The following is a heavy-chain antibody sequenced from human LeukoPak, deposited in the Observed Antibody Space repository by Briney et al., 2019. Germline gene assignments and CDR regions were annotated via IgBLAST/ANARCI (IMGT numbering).Heavy chain of an antibody. Sequence: GGSLRLSCAASGFTSSDYAMSWVRQAPGKGLEWVSGIIRSHDDTYYADSVRGRFTLSRDKSKNTIYLQMNSLRAEDTAIYYCARDGTTTRYNWFDPWGQGTLVTVSS. V-gene: IGHV3-23*01. CDR1: GFTSSDYA. J-gene: IGHJ5*02. D-gene: IGHD4-4*01. CDR3: ARDGTTTRYNWFDP. CDR2: IIRSHDDT.